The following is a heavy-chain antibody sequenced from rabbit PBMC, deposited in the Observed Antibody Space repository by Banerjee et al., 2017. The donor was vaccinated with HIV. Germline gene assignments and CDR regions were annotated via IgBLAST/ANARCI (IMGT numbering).Heavy chain of an antibody. J-gene: IGHJ6*01. CDR2: IDTGDDSS. V-gene: IGHV1S45*01. CDR3: AKYSNYYGMDL. CDR1: GFDLSSYYY. Sequence: QEQLEESGGDLVKPEGSLTLTCKASGFDLSSYYYMCWVRQAPGKGLELIACIDTGDDSSYYVSWAKGRFTISKTSSPTVTLQMTSLTAADTATYACAKYSNYYGMDLWGQGTLVTVS.